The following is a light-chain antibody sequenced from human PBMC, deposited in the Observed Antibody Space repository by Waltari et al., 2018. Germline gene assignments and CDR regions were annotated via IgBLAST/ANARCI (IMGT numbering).Light chain of an antibody. CDR3: SSYTTSISYV. J-gene: IGLJ1*01. CDR1: SSDIGVYNH. Sequence: QSALTQPASVSGSPGQSITISCTGTSSDIGVYNHVPWYQQHPGKAPKPMIYDVTNRPSGVSDRFSGSKSDYTASLTISGLQAEDEADYYCSSYTTSISYVFGTGTRVTVL. V-gene: IGLV2-14*03. CDR2: DVT.